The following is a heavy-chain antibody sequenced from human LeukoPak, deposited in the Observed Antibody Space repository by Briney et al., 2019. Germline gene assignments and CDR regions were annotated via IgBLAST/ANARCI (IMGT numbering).Heavy chain of an antibody. CDR1: GFTFSSHN. CDR2: ISSSSSYI. V-gene: IGHV3-21*01. Sequence: PGGSLRLSCAASGFTFSSHNMNWVRQAPGKGLEWVSSISSSSSYIYYADSVKGRFTISRDNAKNSLYLQMNSLRAEDTAVYYCARAPEYTSTWFDAFDIWGQGTMVTVSS. D-gene: IGHD6-13*01. J-gene: IGHJ3*02. CDR3: ARAPEYTSTWFDAFDI.